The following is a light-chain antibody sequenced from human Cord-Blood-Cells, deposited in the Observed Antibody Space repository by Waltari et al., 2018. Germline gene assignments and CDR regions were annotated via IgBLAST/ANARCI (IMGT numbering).Light chain of an antibody. J-gene: IGLJ1*01. CDR3: SSYTISSTLV. CDR1: SSDAGGYTY. V-gene: IGLV2-14*01. Sequence: QSALPQPASVSGSPGQSITISCTGTSSDAGGYTYVSWYQKHPGNAPKLMIYEVSNRPSGVYNRFSGSKSGNTASMTISGLQAEDEADYYCSSYTISSTLVFGTGTKVTVL. CDR2: EVS.